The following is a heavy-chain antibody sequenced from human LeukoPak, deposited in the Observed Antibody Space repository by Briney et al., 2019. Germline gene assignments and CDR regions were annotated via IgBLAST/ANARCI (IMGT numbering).Heavy chain of an antibody. CDR1: GFTFNSYA. Sequence: GSLRLSCAASGFTFNSYAMSWVRQAPGKGLEWVSTINSAGDTTYYADPVKGRFTISRDNSKNTLFLQMSGLRVEDTAIYYFAKIGAVGVPAAVGGHYWGQGTLVTVSS. CDR2: INSAGDTT. CDR3: AKIGAVGVPAAVGGHY. J-gene: IGHJ4*02. V-gene: IGHV3-23*01. D-gene: IGHD2-15*01.